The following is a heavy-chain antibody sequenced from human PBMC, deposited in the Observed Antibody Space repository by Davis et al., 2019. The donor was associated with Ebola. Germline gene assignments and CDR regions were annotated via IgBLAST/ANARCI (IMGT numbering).Heavy chain of an antibody. CDR3: ARGNYYDSSGDNYFDY. Sequence: ASVKVSCKASGFTFTSSAVQWARQARGQRLEWMGWISAYNGNTNYAQKLQGRVTMTTDTSTSTAYMELRSLRSDDTAVYYCARGNYYDSSGDNYFDYWGQGTLVTVSS. CDR2: ISAYNGNT. D-gene: IGHD3-22*01. J-gene: IGHJ4*02. V-gene: IGHV1-18*01. CDR1: GFTFTSSA.